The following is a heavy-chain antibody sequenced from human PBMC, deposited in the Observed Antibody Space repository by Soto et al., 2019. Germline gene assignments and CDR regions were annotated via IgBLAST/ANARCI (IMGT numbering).Heavy chain of an antibody. CDR3: AKDTVAAAGRYYFDY. V-gene: IGHV3-30*18. J-gene: IGHJ4*02. CDR2: ISYDGSNK. Sequence: QVQLVESGGGVVQPGRSLRLSCAASGFTFSSYGMHWVRQAPGKGLEWVAVISYDGSNKYYADYVKGRFTISRDNSKNRLYLQMNSLRAEDTAVYYCAKDTVAAAGRYYFDYWGQGTLVTVSS. CDR1: GFTFSSYG. D-gene: IGHD6-13*01.